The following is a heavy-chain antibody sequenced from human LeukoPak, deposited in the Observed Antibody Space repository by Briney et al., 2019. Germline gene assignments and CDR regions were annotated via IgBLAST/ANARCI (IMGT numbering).Heavy chain of an antibody. CDR1: GFTFSSYW. V-gene: IGHV3-7*01. Sequence: PGGSLRLSCAASGFTFSSYWMSWVRQAPGKGLEWVANIKQDGSEKYYVDSMKGRFTISRDNAKNSLYLQMNSLRAEDTAVYCCARDQHSIAVAPDYWGQGTLVTVSP. D-gene: IGHD6-19*01. CDR3: ARDQHSIAVAPDY. CDR2: IKQDGSEK. J-gene: IGHJ4*02.